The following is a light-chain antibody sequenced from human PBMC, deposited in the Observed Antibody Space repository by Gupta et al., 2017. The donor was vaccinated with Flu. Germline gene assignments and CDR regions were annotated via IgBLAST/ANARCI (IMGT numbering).Light chain of an antibody. CDR1: NIGSKS. J-gene: IGLJ3*02. CDR2: DDS. Sequence: SYVLTQPPSVSVAPGQTASITCGGNNIGSKSVYWYQQKPGQAPVLVVYDDSDRPSGIPERFSGSNSDNTATLTISRVEAEDEADFYCQVWDGSSDHRVFGGGTKLTVL. CDR3: QVWDGSSDHRV. V-gene: IGLV3-21*02.